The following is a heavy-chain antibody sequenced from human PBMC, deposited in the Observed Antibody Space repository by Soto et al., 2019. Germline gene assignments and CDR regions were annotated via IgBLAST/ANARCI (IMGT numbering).Heavy chain of an antibody. CDR2: ISYDGHDK. Sequence: QVQLVESGGGVVQPGRSLRLYCAASGFTFSIHSMHWVRQAPGHGLEWVTCISYDGHDKYYADSVKGRFTVSRDNSKSTLYLQVNSLTIEDSAVYHCARGYPYYYGSGTMFYSDYWGQGTLVTVSS. CDR3: ARGYPYYYGSGTMFYSDY. J-gene: IGHJ4*02. CDR1: GFTFSIHS. V-gene: IGHV3-30-3*01. D-gene: IGHD3-10*01.